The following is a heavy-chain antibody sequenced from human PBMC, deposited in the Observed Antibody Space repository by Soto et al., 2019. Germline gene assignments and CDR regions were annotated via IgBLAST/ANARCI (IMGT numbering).Heavy chain of an antibody. CDR2: IRNQSYQETT. D-gene: IGHD3-10*01. V-gene: IGHV3-49*04. J-gene: IGHJ5*02. Sequence: PGGSLRLSCTGSGFPFDGFAINWVRQAPGKGLEWVGLIRNQSYQETTEYAAAVKGRFTISRDNSKNTLYLQMNRLRADDTAVYYCARDAISMVRGTNNWFDPWGQGTLVTVSS. CDR1: GFPFDGFA. CDR3: ARDAISMVRGTNNWFDP.